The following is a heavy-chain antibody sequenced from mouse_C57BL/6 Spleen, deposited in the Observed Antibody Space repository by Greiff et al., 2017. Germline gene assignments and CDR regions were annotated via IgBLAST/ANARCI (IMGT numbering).Heavy chain of an antibody. CDR3: ARDRIYYGNYGYFDV. CDR2: IYYSGTI. CDR1: GISITTGNYR. Sequence: EVQLQESGPGLVKPSQTVFLTCTVTGISITTGNYRWGWIRQFPGNKLEWIGYIYYSGTITYNPSLTSRTTITRDTPKNQFFLEMNSLTAKDTATYYCARDRIYYGNYGYFDVWGTGTTVTVSS. J-gene: IGHJ1*03. V-gene: IGHV3-5*01. D-gene: IGHD2-1*01.